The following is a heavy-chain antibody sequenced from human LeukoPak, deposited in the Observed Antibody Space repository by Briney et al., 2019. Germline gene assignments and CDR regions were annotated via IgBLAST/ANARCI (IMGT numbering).Heavy chain of an antibody. CDR3: ARGNWTDANFDS. CDR1: GGSISSDDYY. Sequence: SQTLSLTCTVSGGSISSDDYYWSWIRLPPGKGLEWIGYIYYSGSTFYNLSLKSRVTLSVDTSNNQFSLKLSSLTAADTAVYYCARGNWTDANFDSWGRGTLVSVSS. V-gene: IGHV4-30-4*01. J-gene: IGHJ4*02. CDR2: IYYSGST. D-gene: IGHD1-1*01.